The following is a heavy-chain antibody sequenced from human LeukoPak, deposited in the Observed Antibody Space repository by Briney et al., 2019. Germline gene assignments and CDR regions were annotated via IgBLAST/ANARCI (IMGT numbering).Heavy chain of an antibody. J-gene: IGHJ6*03. CDR3: TTALFCTNGVCWDMDV. D-gene: IGHD2-8*01. CDR2: IRSKPNSYTT. V-gene: IGHV3-72*01. Sequence: GSLRLSCAASGFTFSDHYMDWVRQAPGKGLEWLGRIRSKPNSYTTEYAASVKGRFTISRDDSKNSLYLQMNSLKSEDTAVYYCTTALFCTNGVCWDMDVWGKGTTVTVSS. CDR1: GFTFSDHY.